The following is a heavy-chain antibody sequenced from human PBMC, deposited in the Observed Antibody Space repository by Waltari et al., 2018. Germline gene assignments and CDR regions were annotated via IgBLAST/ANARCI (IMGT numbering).Heavy chain of an antibody. CDR1: GGSISSSSYY. J-gene: IGHJ4*02. V-gene: IGHV4-39*01. CDR2: IYYSGST. CDR3: ARLIRQQLYDY. D-gene: IGHD6-13*01. Sequence: QLQLQESGPGLVKPSETLSPTCTVSGGSISSSSYYWAWFRQPPGKGLEWIGSIYYSGSTYYNPSLKSRVTISVDTSKNQFSLKLSSVTAADTAVYYCARLIRQQLYDYWGQGTLVTVSS.